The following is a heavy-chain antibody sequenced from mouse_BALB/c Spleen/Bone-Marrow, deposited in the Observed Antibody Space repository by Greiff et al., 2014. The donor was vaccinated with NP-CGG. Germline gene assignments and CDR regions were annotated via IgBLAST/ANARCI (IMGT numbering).Heavy chain of an antibody. CDR2: INPYNDGT. CDR3: ARGITTVVPYAMDY. D-gene: IGHD1-1*01. V-gene: IGHV1-14*01. Sequence: VQLQQPGPEPVKPGASVKMSCKASGYTFTSYVMHWVKQKPGQGLEWIGYINPYNDGTKYNEKFKGKATLTSDKSSSTAYMELSSLTSEDSAVYYCARGITTVVPYAMDYWGQGTSVTVSS. CDR1: GYTFTSYV. J-gene: IGHJ4*01.